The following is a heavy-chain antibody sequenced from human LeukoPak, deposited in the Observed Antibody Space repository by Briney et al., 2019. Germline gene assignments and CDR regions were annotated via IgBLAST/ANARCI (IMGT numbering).Heavy chain of an antibody. CDR1: GFTFSSYE. Sequence: GGSLRLSCAASGFTFSSYEMNWVRQAPGKGLEWVANIKEDGSDKYHVDSVKGRFIISRDNVKNSLYLQMNSLRVEDTAVYYCARGGAQRPWYYYGSGSYYNLDAFDIWGQGTMVTVSS. CDR3: ARGGAQRPWYYYGSGSYYNLDAFDI. V-gene: IGHV3-7*01. CDR2: IKEDGSDK. D-gene: IGHD3-10*01. J-gene: IGHJ3*02.